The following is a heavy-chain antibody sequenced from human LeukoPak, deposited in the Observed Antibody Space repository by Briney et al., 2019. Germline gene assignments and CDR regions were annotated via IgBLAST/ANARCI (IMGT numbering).Heavy chain of an antibody. CDR2: INPNSGDT. CDR1: GYSFTGYY. V-gene: IGHV1-2*02. D-gene: IGHD3-22*01. J-gene: IGHJ4*02. CDR3: ARRSYSDTSGDDY. Sequence: ASVKVSCKASGYSFTGYYIHWVRQAPGQGLERMGWINPNSGDTDYAQKFQGRVTMTRDTSIKTAYVELSRLTSDDTAVYYCARRSYSDTSGDDYWGQGTLVTVSS.